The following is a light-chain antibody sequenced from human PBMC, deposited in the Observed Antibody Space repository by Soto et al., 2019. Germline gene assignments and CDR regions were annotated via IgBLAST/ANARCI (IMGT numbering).Light chain of an antibody. J-gene: IGLJ2*01. CDR1: TLGDKY. V-gene: IGLV3-1*01. CDR3: QTWDSSTVV. Sequence: SYELTQPPSVSVSPGQTASITFSGDTLGDKYACWYQQRPGQSPVLVIYQDSIRPSGIPERFSGSNSGNTATLTISGTQALDEADYYCQTWDSSTVVFGAGTKLTVL. CDR2: QDS.